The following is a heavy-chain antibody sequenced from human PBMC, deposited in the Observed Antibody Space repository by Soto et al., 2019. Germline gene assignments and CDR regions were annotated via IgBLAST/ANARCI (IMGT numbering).Heavy chain of an antibody. D-gene: IGHD4-17*01. CDR2: IDTDGGGT. J-gene: IGHJ4*02. CDR3: ATVFDV. V-gene: IGHV3-74*01. Sequence: EVQLVESGGGLVQPGGSLRVSCAASGFTFRSHRIHWVRQAPGKGLEWVSRIDTDGGGTSYADSVKGRFTISTDNAENTVYLQMNGLRVEDTAVYYCATVFDVWGQRTLVTVSS. CDR1: GFTFRSHR.